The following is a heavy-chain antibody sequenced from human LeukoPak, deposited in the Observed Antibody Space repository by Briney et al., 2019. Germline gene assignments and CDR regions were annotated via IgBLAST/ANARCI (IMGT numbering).Heavy chain of an antibody. CDR1: GFAFSSYW. Sequence: GGSLRLSCAASGFAFSSYWMNWVRQAPGKGLEWVANIKEDGTEKKYVDSVKGRFTISRDNAKNSLYLQMNSLRAEDTAVYYCARDDAERNFDWLFIIDYWGQGTLVTVSS. CDR3: ARDDAERNFDWLFIIDY. J-gene: IGHJ4*02. CDR2: IKEDGTEK. V-gene: IGHV3-7*01. D-gene: IGHD3-9*01.